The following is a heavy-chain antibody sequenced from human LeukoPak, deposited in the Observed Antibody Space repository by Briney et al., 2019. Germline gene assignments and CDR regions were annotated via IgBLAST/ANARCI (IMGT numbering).Heavy chain of an antibody. CDR3: ARDLSTAPGNYYFDY. CDR2: INPGGGGT. CDR1: GYTFTPYY. D-gene: IGHD6-13*01. Sequence: ASVKVSCKVSGYTFTPYYIHWVRQAPGQGLEWMGIINPGGGGTTYAQTFQGRVTMTRDMSTSTVYMELSSLVSEDTAVYYCARDLSTAPGNYYFDYWGQGTLVTVSS. J-gene: IGHJ4*02. V-gene: IGHV1-46*01.